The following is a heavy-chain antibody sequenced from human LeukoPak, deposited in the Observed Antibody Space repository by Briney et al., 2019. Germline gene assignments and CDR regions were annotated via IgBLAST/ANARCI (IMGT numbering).Heavy chain of an antibody. V-gene: IGHV3-30*18. CDR3: AKDGESGWYIFGY. J-gene: IGHJ4*02. CDR1: GFTFSSYG. CDR2: ISYDGSNK. Sequence: PGGSLRLSCAASGFTFSSYGMHWVRQAPGKGLEWVAVISYDGSNKYYADSVKGRFTISRDNSKNTLYLQMNSLRAEDTAVYYCAKDGESGWYIFGYWGQGTLVTVSS. D-gene: IGHD6-19*01.